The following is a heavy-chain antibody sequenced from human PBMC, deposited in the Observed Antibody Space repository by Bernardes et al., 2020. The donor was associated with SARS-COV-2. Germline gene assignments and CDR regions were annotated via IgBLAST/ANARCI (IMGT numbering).Heavy chain of an antibody. CDR2: INTNTGNP. Sequence: ASVKVSCKASGYTFTSYAMNWVRQAPGQGLEWMGWINTNTGNPTYAQGFTGRFVFSLDTSVSTAYLQISSLKAEDTAVYYCAREGVTMVRGVITAVGGFDYWSQGTLVTVSS. CDR3: AREGVTMVRGVITAVGGFDY. J-gene: IGHJ4*02. D-gene: IGHD3-10*01. V-gene: IGHV7-4-1*02. CDR1: GYTFTSYA.